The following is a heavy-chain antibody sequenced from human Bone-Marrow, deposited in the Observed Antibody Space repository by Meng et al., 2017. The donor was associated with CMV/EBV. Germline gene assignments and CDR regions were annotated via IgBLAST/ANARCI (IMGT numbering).Heavy chain of an antibody. CDR3: AKHYGSGSYYYYGMDV. CDR1: GFTFSSYA. D-gene: IGHD3-10*01. V-gene: IGHV3-23*01. CDR2: ISGSGGST. Sequence: GESLKISCAASGFTFSSYAMSWVRQAPGKGLEWVSAISGSGGSTYYADSVKGRFTISRDNSKNTLYLQMNSLRAEDTAVYYCAKHYGSGSYYYYGMDVWGQGTTVTVSS. J-gene: IGHJ6*02.